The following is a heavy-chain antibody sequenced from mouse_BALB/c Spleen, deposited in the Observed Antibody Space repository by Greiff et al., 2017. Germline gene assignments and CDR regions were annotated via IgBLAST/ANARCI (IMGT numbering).Heavy chain of an antibody. CDR1: GFTFSSFG. Sequence: EVMLVESGGGLVQPGGSRKLSCAASGFTFSSFGMHWVRQAPEKGLEWVAYISSGSSTIYYADTVKGRFTISRDNPKNTLFLQMTSLRSEDTAMYYCARSGRTGTLYYAMDYWGQGTSVTVSS. D-gene: IGHD4-1*01. J-gene: IGHJ4*01. CDR2: ISSGSSTI. V-gene: IGHV5-17*02. CDR3: ARSGRTGTLYYAMDY.